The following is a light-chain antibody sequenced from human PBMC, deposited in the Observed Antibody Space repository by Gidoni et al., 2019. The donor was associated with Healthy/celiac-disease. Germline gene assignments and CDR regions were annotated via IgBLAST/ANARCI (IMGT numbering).Light chain of an antibody. J-gene: IGKJ2*01. CDR2: AAS. CDR3: QQSYSTPRT. CDR1: QSISSY. V-gene: IGKV1-39*01. Sequence: DIQMTQTPSSLSASVGDRVTITCRASQSISSYINWYQQKPGKAPKLLIYAASSWQSGVPSRVSGSGSGTDFTLTISSLQPEDFATYYCQQSYSTPRTFXXXTKLEIK.